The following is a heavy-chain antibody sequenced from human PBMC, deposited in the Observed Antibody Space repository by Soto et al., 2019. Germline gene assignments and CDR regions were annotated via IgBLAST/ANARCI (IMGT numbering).Heavy chain of an antibody. V-gene: IGHV4-59*08. CDR1: GGPISSYY. CDR3: ARHKGAMVNFDY. Sequence: SETLSLTCTVSGGPISSYYWSWIRQPPGKGLEWIGYIYYSGSTNYNPSLKSRVTISVDTSKNQFSLKLSSVTAADTAVYYCARHKGAMVNFDYWGQGTLVTSPQ. J-gene: IGHJ4*02. CDR2: IYYSGST. D-gene: IGHD5-18*01.